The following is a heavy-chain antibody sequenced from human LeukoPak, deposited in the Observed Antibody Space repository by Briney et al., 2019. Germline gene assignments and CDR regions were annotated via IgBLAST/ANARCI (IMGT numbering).Heavy chain of an antibody. Sequence: ESGPTLVNPTETLTQTCTCSGFSVSSSGLAVGWIRQPPGKALEWLGHIYWNDDDRYSTSLKSRLTITRDTSENQVVLTMTNMDPVDTATYYCAHLTTSAFYYDLWGQGALVTVSS. D-gene: IGHD1-1*01. CDR1: GFSVSSSGLA. J-gene: IGHJ4*02. CDR3: AHLTTSAFYYDL. V-gene: IGHV2-5*01. CDR2: IYWNDDD.